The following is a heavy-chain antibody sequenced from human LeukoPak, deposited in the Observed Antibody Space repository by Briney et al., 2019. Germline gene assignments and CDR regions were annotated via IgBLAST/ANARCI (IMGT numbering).Heavy chain of an antibody. D-gene: IGHD1-26*01. CDR3: ARGIVGATVRY. CDR2: INPSGGST. J-gene: IGHJ4*02. V-gene: IGHV1-46*01. CDR1: GYTFTSYY. Sequence: ASVKVSCKASGYTFTSYYIHWVRQAPGQGLEWMGIINPSGGSTSYAQKFQGRVTMTRDTSTSTVYMEPSSLRSEDTAVYYCARGIVGATVRYLGQGTLVTVSS.